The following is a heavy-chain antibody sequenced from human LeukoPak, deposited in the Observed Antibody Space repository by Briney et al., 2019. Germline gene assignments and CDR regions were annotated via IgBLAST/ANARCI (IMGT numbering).Heavy chain of an antibody. Sequence: SETLSLTCTVSGGSISSYYWSWIRQPPGKGLEWIGYIYCSGSANYNPSLKSRVTISVDTSKNQFSLKLSSVTAADTAVYYCARGPLWFGESRGFSGPWGQGTLVTVSS. CDR1: GGSISSYY. D-gene: IGHD3-10*01. V-gene: IGHV4-59*01. CDR2: IYCSGSA. CDR3: ARGPLWFGESRGFSGP. J-gene: IGHJ5*02.